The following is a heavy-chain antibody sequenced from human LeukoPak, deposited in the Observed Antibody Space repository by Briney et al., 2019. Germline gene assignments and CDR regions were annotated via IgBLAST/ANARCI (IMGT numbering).Heavy chain of an antibody. J-gene: IGHJ5*02. Sequence: ASVKVSCKASGYTFTGYYMHWVRQAPGQGLEWMGWINPNSSGTNYAQKFQGRVTMTRDTSISTAYMELSRLRSDDTAVYYCARTIVPPTGFDPWGQGTLVTVSS. D-gene: IGHD2-2*01. V-gene: IGHV1-2*02. CDR1: GYTFTGYY. CDR3: ARTIVPPTGFDP. CDR2: INPNSSGT.